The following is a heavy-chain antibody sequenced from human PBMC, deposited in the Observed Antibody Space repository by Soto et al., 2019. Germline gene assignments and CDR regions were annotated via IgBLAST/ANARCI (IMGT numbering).Heavy chain of an antibody. Sequence: GASVKVSCKASGYTFTSYGISWVRQAPGQGLEWMGWMNPNSGNTGYAQKFQGRVTMTRNTSISTAYMELSSLRSEDTAVYYCAIYRTTVTPNVGYYYYYMDVWGKGTTVTVSS. CDR3: AIYRTTVTPNVGYYYYYMDV. V-gene: IGHV1-8*02. CDR1: GYTFTSYG. D-gene: IGHD4-4*01. J-gene: IGHJ6*03. CDR2: MNPNSGNT.